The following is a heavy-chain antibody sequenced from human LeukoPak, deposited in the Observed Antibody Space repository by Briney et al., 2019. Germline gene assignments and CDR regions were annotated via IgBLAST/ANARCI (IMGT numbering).Heavy chain of an antibody. CDR3: AKSMAHYDSSGYYGRYSDY. D-gene: IGHD3-22*01. J-gene: IGHJ4*02. CDR2: ISYDGSNK. V-gene: IGHV3-30*18. Sequence: GGSLRLSCAASGFTFSSYGMHWVRQAPGKGLEWVAVISYDGSNKYYADSVKGRFTISRDNSKNTLYLQMNSLRAEDTAVYYCAKSMAHYDSSGYYGRYSDYWGQGTLVTVSS. CDR1: GFTFSSYG.